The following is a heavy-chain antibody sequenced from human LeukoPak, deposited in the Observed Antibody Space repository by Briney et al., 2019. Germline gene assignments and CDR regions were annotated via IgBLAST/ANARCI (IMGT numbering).Heavy chain of an antibody. J-gene: IGHJ4*02. CDR1: GFTVSSNY. CDR2: IYSGGST. Sequence: GGSLRLSCAASGFTVSSNYMSWVRQAPGKGLEWVSVIYSGGSTYYADSVKGRSTISRDNSKNTLYLQMNSLRAEDTAVYYCARVPAPWYFDYWGQGTLVTVSS. V-gene: IGHV3-53*01. CDR3: ARVPAPWYFDY. D-gene: IGHD6-25*01.